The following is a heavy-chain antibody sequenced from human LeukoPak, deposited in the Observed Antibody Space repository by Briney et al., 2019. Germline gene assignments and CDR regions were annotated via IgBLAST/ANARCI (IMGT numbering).Heavy chain of an antibody. CDR1: GGSIRSSYYY. Sequence: SETLSLTCTVSGGSIRSSYYYWGWIRQPPGTGLEWIGSIYDSGSTYYNPSLKSRVTISVDRSKNQFSLNLNSVTAADTALYYCARGDGSGSGRWFDPWGQGTLITVSS. J-gene: IGHJ5*02. D-gene: IGHD3-10*01. CDR3: ARGDGSGSGRWFDP. CDR2: IYDSGST. V-gene: IGHV4-39*07.